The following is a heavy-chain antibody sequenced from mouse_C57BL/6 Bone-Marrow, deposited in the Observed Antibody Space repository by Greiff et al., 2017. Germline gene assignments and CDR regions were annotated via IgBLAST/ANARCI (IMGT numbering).Heavy chain of an antibody. Sequence: VQLQQSGAELVRPGASVKLSCKASGFNIKDDYMHWVKQRPEQGLEWIGWIDPDNGDTAYASKFQGKATITVDKSSNNAYLQLSSLTSEYTAVYYCTRIAYWGQGTLVTVSA. J-gene: IGHJ3*01. V-gene: IGHV14-4*01. CDR3: TRIAY. CDR1: GFNIKDDY. CDR2: IDPDNGDT.